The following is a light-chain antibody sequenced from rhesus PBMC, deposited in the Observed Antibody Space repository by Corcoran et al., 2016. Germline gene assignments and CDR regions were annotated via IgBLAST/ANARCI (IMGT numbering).Light chain of an antibody. V-gene: IGKV1-22*01. CDR3: QQYNSSPWT. J-gene: IGKJ1*01. CDR2: EAS. CDR1: QSLSSW. Sequence: DIQMTQSPSSLSASVGDTVTITCRASQSLSSWLALYQQKPGKAPKLLIYEASSLQSGVPSRFSVSGSGTDFNLTSSSLQSEDFATYYGQQYNSSPWTIGQGTRVGIK.